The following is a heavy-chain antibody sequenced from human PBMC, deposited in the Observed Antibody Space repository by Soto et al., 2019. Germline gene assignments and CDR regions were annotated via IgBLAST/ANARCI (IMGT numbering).Heavy chain of an antibody. J-gene: IGHJ6*02. CDR3: AGWNYESGLDV. Sequence: QITLKESGPTLVRPTQTLTLTCSFSGFSLNTNGMGVGWIRQPPGKALEWLAFIYWDEDKRYSPSLKTRLTVTTDTSTNEVVLTLTTLDPLDTGTYCWAGWNYESGLDVWGQGTTVTVSS. CDR1: GFSLNTNGMG. CDR2: IYWDEDK. V-gene: IGHV2-5*02. D-gene: IGHD1-7*01.